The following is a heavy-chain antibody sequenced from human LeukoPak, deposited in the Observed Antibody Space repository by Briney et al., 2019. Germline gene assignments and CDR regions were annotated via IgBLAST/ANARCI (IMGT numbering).Heavy chain of an antibody. CDR2: IYPGDSDT. J-gene: IGHJ3*02. V-gene: IGHV5-51*01. Sequence: GESPKISCRYSGYSFASYWFGWVRHMPGKGLEWIGVIYPGDSDTRYSPSFEGQVTISGDKSTSSAFLQWRSLRASDTAMYYCARRSYEGSTSAFDIWGQGTMVIVSA. CDR3: ARRSYEGSTSAFDI. CDR1: GYSFASYW. D-gene: IGHD2/OR15-2a*01.